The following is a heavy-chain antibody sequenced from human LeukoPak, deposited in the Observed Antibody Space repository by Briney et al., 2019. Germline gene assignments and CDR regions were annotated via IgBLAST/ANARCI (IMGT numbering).Heavy chain of an antibody. D-gene: IGHD2-2*01. CDR3: ARDSTMTDGMDV. V-gene: IGHV1-46*01. CDR1: GYTFTSYY. Sequence: ASVMVSCKASGYTFTSYYMHWVRQAPGQGLEWMGIINPSGGSTSYAQKFQGRVTMTRDTSTSTVYMELSSLRSEDTAVYYCARDSTMTDGMDVWGKGTTVTVSS. CDR2: INPSGGST. J-gene: IGHJ6*04.